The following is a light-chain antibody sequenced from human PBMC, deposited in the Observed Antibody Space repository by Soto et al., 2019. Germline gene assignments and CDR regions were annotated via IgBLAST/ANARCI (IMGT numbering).Light chain of an antibody. J-gene: IGKJ1*01. Sequence: IVLPQSPATLSVSPGERATLSCRASQSVSSNLAWYQQKPGQAPRLLIYGASTRATGIPAKFSGGGSGTEFTLTISSLQSEDFAIYYCQQYKNGWTFGQGTKVDI. CDR2: GAS. CDR3: QQYKNGWT. CDR1: QSVSSN. V-gene: IGKV3-15*01.